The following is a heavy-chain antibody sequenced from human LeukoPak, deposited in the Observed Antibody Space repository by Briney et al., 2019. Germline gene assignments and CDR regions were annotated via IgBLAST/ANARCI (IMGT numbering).Heavy chain of an antibody. V-gene: IGHV1-18*04. Sequence: ASVKVSCKASGYTFTSYGISWVRQAPGQGLEWMGWISAYNGNTNYAQKLQGRVTMTIDTSTSTAYMELRSLRSDDTAVYYCARVHSSSWYLESWYFDLWGRGTLVTVSS. J-gene: IGHJ2*01. CDR3: ARVHSSSWYLESWYFDL. D-gene: IGHD6-13*01. CDR2: ISAYNGNT. CDR1: GYTFTSYG.